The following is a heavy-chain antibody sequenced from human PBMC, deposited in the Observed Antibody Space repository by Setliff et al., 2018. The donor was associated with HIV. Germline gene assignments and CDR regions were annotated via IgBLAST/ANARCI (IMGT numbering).Heavy chain of an antibody. CDR2: MLYDGSDR. J-gene: IGHJ4*02. V-gene: IGHV3-30*18. D-gene: IGHD6-13*01. Sequence: GGSLRLSCAASGFSFSNYGMHWVRQAPGKGLEWVAVMLYDGSDRKYADSVKGRFTIFRDNSKNTLYLQMTSLRAEDTAVYYCAKRSSYSSSWYYSDYWGQGTLVTVSS. CDR3: AKRSSYSSSWYYSDY. CDR1: GFSFSNYG.